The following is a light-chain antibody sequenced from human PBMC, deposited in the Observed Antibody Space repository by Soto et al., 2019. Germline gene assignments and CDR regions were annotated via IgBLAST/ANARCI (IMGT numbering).Light chain of an antibody. CDR2: AAS. CDR3: EGYHTSAGS. J-gene: IGKJ4*01. Sequence: QGISSYLAWYQQKPGKAPKLLIYAASTLQSGVPSRFSVCGSVTENALTLRCLQSEDSAISYCEGYHTSAGSFGGGTKVDIK. V-gene: IGKV1-8*01. CDR1: QGISSY.